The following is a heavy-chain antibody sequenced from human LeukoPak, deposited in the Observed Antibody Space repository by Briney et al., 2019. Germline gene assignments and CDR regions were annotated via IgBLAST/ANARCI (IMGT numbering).Heavy chain of an antibody. J-gene: IGHJ5*02. D-gene: IGHD6-19*01. CDR2: IYTSGST. CDR3: ARGGLAVAAAWFDP. CDR1: GVSISSGTYF. Sequence: SETLSLTCTVSGVSISSGTYFWTWIRQPAGKGLEWIGRIYTSGSTNYNPSLRSRVTISVDTSKNQFSLNLSSVTAADTAVYYCARGGLAVAAAWFDPWGQGTLVTVSS. V-gene: IGHV4-61*02.